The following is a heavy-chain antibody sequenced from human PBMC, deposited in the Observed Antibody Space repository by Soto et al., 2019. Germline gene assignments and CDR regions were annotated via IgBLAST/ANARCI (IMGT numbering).Heavy chain of an antibody. Sequence: QVQLVESGGGVVQPGRSLRLSCAASGFSFISNGMHWVRQAPGKGLEWVSVISYDGSNKYYADSVKGRFTISRDNSKNTLYLQMNSLRAEDTAVYYCARDIEGGSYWTGYYYYGMDVWGQGTTVTVSS. J-gene: IGHJ6*02. CDR3: ARDIEGGSYWTGYYYYGMDV. CDR2: ISYDGSNK. CDR1: GFSFISNG. V-gene: IGHV3-30*03. D-gene: IGHD1-26*01.